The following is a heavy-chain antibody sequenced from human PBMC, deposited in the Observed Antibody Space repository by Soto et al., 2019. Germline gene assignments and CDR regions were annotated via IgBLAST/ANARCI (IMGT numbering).Heavy chain of an antibody. V-gene: IGHV3-23*01. D-gene: IGHD6-13*01. CDR1: GFTFSSYA. Sequence: GGSLRLSCAASGFTFSSYAMSWVRQAPGKGLEWVSAISGSGGSTYYADSVKGRFTISRDNSKNTLYLQMNSLRAEDTAVYYCAKALSKGNEIAAAGPEYYYYYGMDVWGQGTTVTVSS. CDR3: AKALSKGNEIAAAGPEYYYYYGMDV. CDR2: ISGSGGST. J-gene: IGHJ6*02.